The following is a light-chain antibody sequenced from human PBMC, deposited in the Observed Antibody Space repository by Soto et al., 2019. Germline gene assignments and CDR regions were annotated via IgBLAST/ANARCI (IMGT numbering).Light chain of an antibody. Sequence: EFVLTQSPGTLSLSPGERATLSCRASQTVRNNYLAWYQQKPGQAPRLLIYDASSRATGIPDRFSGGGSGTDFTRTFSRLEPEDFAVYYCQQFSSYPLTFGGGTKVEIK. CDR1: QTVRNNY. J-gene: IGKJ4*01. V-gene: IGKV3-20*01. CDR2: DAS. CDR3: QQFSSYPLT.